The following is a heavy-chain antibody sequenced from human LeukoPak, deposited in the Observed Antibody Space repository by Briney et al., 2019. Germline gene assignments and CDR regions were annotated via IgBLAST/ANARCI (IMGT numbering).Heavy chain of an antibody. CDR2: ISYDGSNK. Sequence: HPGGSLRLSCAASGFTFSSYAMHWVRQAPGKGLEWVAVISYDGSNKYYADSVKGRFTISRDNSENTLYLQMNNLRVEDTAIYYCARDCSSSRCFIYWGRGTLVTVSS. CDR1: GFTFSSYA. D-gene: IGHD3-16*01. J-gene: IGHJ4*02. V-gene: IGHV3-30-3*01. CDR3: ARDCSSSRCFIY.